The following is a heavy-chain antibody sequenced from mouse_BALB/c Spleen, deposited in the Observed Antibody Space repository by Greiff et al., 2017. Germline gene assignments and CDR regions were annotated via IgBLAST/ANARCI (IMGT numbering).Heavy chain of an antibody. Sequence: EVKVVESGGGLVKPGGSLKLSCAASGFTFSSYAMSWVRQSPEKRLEWVAEISSGGSYTYYPDTVTGRFTISRDNAKNTLYLEMSSLRSEDTAMYYCARGGNRFAYWGEGTLVTVSA. J-gene: IGHJ3*01. CDR2: ISSGGSYT. CDR3: ARGGNRFAY. CDR1: GFTFSSYA. D-gene: IGHD2-1*01. V-gene: IGHV5-9-4*01.